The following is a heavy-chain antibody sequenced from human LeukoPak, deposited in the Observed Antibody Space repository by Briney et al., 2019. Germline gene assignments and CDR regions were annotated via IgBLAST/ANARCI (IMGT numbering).Heavy chain of an antibody. CDR2: IYDSGST. CDR1: GGSISNNY. CDR3: ARSYGDYITGAYAFDV. V-gene: IGHV4-59*08. D-gene: IGHD4-17*01. Sequence: SETLSLTCTVSGGSISNNYWSWIRQPPEKGLEWIGYIYDSGSTNYYPSLKRRLTISVDTSKNQFSLELSSVTAADSAVYYCARSYGDYITGAYAFDVWGQGTMVTVSS. J-gene: IGHJ3*01.